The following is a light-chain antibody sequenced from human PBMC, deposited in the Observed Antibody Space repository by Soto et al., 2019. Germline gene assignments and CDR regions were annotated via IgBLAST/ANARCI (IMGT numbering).Light chain of an antibody. J-gene: IGKJ4*01. CDR2: AAS. CDR1: QSVASY. CDR3: QQSSNWPLVT. V-gene: IGKV3-11*01. Sequence: DIVLTQSPATLSLSPGEKATLSCRPSQSVASYLAWYKHKPGQAPRLLIYAASNRATGIPARFSGSGSGTDFTLTVSSLEPEDFAVYYCQQSSNWPLVTFGGGTKVEIK.